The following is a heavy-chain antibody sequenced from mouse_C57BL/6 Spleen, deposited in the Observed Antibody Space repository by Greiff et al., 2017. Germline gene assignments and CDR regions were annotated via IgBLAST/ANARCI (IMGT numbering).Heavy chain of an antibody. D-gene: IGHD2-4*01. J-gene: IGHJ4*01. V-gene: IGHV1-4*01. CDR2: INPSSGYT. Sequence: QVQLQQSGAELARPGASVKMSCKASGYTFTSYTMHWVKQRPGQGLEWIGYINPSSGYTKYNQKFKDKATLTADKSSSTAYMQLSSLTSEDSAVYYCARSLYDYDGYAMDYWGQGTSVTVSS. CDR3: ARSLYDYDGYAMDY. CDR1: GYTFTSYT.